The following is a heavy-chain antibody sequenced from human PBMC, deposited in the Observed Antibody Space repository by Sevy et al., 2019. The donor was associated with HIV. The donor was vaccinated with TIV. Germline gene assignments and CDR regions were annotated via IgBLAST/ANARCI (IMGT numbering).Heavy chain of an antibody. D-gene: IGHD3-3*01. CDR1: GFTFSSYA. Sequence: GGSLRLSCAASGFTFSSYAMHWVRQAPGKGLEWVAVISYDGNNKYYADSMKGRFTISRDNSKNTLYLQMNSLRAEDTAVYYCAREGYFWSGPTRQSYYFDYWGQGTLVTVSS. J-gene: IGHJ4*02. CDR2: ISYDGNNK. CDR3: AREGYFWSGPTRQSYYFDY. V-gene: IGHV3-30-3*01.